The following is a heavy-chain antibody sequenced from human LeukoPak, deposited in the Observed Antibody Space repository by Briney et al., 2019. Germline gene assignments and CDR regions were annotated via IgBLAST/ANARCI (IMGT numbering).Heavy chain of an antibody. CDR1: GGSFSGYY. D-gene: IGHD6-19*01. V-gene: IGHV4-34*01. Sequence: PSETLSLTCAVSGGSFSGYYWSWIRQPPGKGLEWIGEINHSGSTNYNPSLKSRVTISVDTSKNQFSLKLSSVTAADTAVYYCARGFRGWFWGNFDYWGQGTLVTVSS. CDR3: ARGFRGWFWGNFDY. CDR2: INHSGST. J-gene: IGHJ4*02.